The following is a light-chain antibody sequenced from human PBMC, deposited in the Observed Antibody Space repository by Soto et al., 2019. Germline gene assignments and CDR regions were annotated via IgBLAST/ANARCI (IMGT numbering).Light chain of an antibody. J-gene: IGKJ4*01. V-gene: IGKV3-20*01. CDR3: HQYATSPLT. CDR1: QAVSSSY. Sequence: IVLTQSPGTLPLSPGEGATLSCRASQAVSSSYIAWYQQKPGQAPRLLIYATSSRATGIPDRFSGSGSETDFTLAISRLEPEDFAVYYCHQYATSPLTFGGGTKVDIK. CDR2: ATS.